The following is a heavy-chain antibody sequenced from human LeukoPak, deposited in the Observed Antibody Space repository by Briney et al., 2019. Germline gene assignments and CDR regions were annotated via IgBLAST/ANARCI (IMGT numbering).Heavy chain of an antibody. CDR2: IYSSGIT. D-gene: IGHD3-22*01. Sequence: PSETLSLTCTVSGGSMFSYYWNWIRQPPGKGLEWIGYIYSSGITNYSPSLRSRGTISVATSKNQFSQRLTSVTAAHTAIYYCARRAYYDSSGYHPTSGYFDLWGRGTLVTVSS. V-gene: IGHV4-4*08. CDR3: ARRAYYDSSGYHPTSGYFDL. CDR1: GGSMFSYY. J-gene: IGHJ2*01.